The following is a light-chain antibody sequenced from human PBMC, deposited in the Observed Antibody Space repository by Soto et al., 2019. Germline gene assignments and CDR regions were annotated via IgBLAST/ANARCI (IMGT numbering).Light chain of an antibody. Sequence: QSALTQPASVSGSPGQSITISCTGTSSDVGGYNFVSWYERHPGKAPKLIIYDVYYRPSGVSDRFSGSKSGNTASLTISGLQAEDEADYYCSSYARTSTLVVGTGTKLTVL. CDR1: SSDVGGYNF. CDR2: DVY. V-gene: IGLV2-14*03. J-gene: IGLJ1*01. CDR3: SSYARTSTLV.